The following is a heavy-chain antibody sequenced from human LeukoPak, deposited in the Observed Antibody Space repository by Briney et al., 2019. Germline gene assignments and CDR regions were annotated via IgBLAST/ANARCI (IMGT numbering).Heavy chain of an antibody. CDR2: ISRVGGRT. CDR3: AKEVRPNDY. CDR1: GFTFSNSA. J-gene: IGHJ4*02. V-gene: IGHV3-23*01. D-gene: IGHD1-1*01. Sequence: GGSLRLSCAASGFTFSNSAMCWVRQAPGKGLDWVSGISRVGGRTYYADCVKGRFTISRDTSIDTLYLQMNRLRAEDTAVYYFAKEVRPNDYWGQGTLVSVSS.